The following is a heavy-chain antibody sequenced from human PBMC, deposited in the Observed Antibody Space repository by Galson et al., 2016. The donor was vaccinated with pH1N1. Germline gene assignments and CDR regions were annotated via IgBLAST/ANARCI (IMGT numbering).Heavy chain of an antibody. J-gene: IGHJ4*02. CDR3: ARRYYFDY. Sequence: SVKVSCKASGYSVTRYHMHWVRQAPGQGLEWMGIIDPSAGTTTYSQKFQGRISLTRDTSTNSVHMELSTLRPDDSAIYFCARRYYFDYWGQGTLVTVSS. CDR2: IDPSAGTT. V-gene: IGHV1-46*01. CDR1: GYSVTRYH.